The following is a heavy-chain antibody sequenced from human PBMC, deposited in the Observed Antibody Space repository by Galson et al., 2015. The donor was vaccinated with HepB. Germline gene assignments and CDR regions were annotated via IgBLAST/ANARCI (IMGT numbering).Heavy chain of an antibody. CDR2: INPDSGAT. CDR3: ARDSQGYQLQIKNYYGMDV. J-gene: IGHJ6*02. D-gene: IGHD2-2*01. Sequence: SVKVSCKASGSTFTGYYIHWVRQAPGQGLQWMGWINPDSGATKFAQKFQGRVTMTRDTSTSTAYMEVSRLRSDDTAVYYCARDSQGYQLQIKNYYGMDVWGQGTTVTVSS. CDR1: GSTFTGYY. V-gene: IGHV1-2*02.